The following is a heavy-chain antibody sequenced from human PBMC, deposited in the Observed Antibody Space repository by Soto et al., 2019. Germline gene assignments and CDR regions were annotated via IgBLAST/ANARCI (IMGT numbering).Heavy chain of an antibody. V-gene: IGHV3-30*18. J-gene: IGHJ4*02. CDR2: ISYDGDNE. D-gene: IGHD2-2*01. CDR1: GFTFSNYG. Sequence: QVQLVESGGGVVQPGRSLRLSCAASGFTFSNYGMHWVRQAPGKGLEWVAIISYDGDNEYYADSVRGRFTISRDNSKNTLYLQTSSLRHEDTAVYCCAKDGGPVYCNSPGCSAKHFDYWGQGTLVTVSS. CDR3: AKDGGPVYCNSPGCSAKHFDY.